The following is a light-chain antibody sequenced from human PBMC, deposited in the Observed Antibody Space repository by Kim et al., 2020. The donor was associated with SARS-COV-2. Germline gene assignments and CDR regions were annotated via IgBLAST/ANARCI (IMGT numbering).Light chain of an antibody. Sequence: KTLTISCTRSSGSIASNYVQWYQQRPGSAPTTVIYEDNQSPSGVPDRFSGSIDSSSNSASLTISGLKTEDEADYYCQSYDSSNHVVFGGGTQLTVL. J-gene: IGLJ2*01. CDR1: SGSIASNY. CDR2: EDN. CDR3: QSYDSSNHVV. V-gene: IGLV6-57*03.